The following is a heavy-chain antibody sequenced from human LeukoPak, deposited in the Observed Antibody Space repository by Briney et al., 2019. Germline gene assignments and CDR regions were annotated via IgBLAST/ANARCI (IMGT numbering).Heavy chain of an antibody. D-gene: IGHD3-10*01. Sequence: PGGSLRLSCAASGFTFRDYHMSWIRQAPGKGLEWVSYISSSGSTIYYADSVKGRFTISRDNAKNSLYLQMNSLRAEDTAVYYCARALWGSGSSIDPYYMDVWGKGTTVTISS. CDR3: ARALWGSGSSIDPYYMDV. CDR1: GFTFRDYH. J-gene: IGHJ6*03. V-gene: IGHV3-11*01. CDR2: ISSSGSTI.